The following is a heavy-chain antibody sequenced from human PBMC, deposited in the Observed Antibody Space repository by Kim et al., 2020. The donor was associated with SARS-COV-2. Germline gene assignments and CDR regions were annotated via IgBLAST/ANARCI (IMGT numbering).Heavy chain of an antibody. CDR2: NSGNT. J-gene: IGHJ6*03. Sequence: NSGNTGYAQKFQGRVTMTRNTAISTAYMELSSLRSEDTAVYYCASSYMDVWGKGTTVTVSS. V-gene: IGHV1-8*01. CDR3: ASSYMDV.